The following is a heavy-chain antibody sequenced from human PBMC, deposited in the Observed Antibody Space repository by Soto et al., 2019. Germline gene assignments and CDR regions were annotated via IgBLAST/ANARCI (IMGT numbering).Heavy chain of an antibody. V-gene: IGHV1-18*01. J-gene: IGHJ4*02. CDR1: GYTFTSYG. Sequence: GASVKVSCKASGYTFTSYGISWVRQAPGQGLEWMGWISAYNGNTKYAQKLQGRVTMTTDTSTSTAYKELRSLRSEDTAVYYCARAVAVPADFDYWGQGTLVTVSS. CDR3: ARAVAVPADFDY. CDR2: ISAYNGNT. D-gene: IGHD6-19*01.